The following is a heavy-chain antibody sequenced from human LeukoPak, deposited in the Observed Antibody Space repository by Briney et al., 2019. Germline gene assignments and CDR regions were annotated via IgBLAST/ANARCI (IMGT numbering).Heavy chain of an antibody. Sequence: GGSLRLSCAASGFTFSSYSMNWVRQAPGKGLEWVSSISSSSSYIYYADSVKGRFTIPRDNAKNSLYLQMNSLRAEDTAVYYCARDRAAVPRYSSSWYADDAFDIWGQGTMVTVSS. V-gene: IGHV3-21*01. J-gene: IGHJ3*02. CDR1: GFTFSSYS. D-gene: IGHD6-13*01. CDR2: ISSSSSYI. CDR3: ARDRAAVPRYSSSWYADDAFDI.